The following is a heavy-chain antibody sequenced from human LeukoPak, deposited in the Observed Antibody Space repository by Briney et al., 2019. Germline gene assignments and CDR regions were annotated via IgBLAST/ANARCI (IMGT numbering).Heavy chain of an antibody. D-gene: IGHD3-22*01. CDR1: GLTFSIHW. Sequence: GGSLRLSCAASGLTFSIHWMNWVRQAPGKGLECVANINQDGSDKYYVDSVKGRFTISRDNSKNTLYLQMNSLRAEDTAVYYCAKDHDRYYDSSGYTDYWGQGTLVTVSS. J-gene: IGHJ4*02. CDR3: AKDHDRYYDSSGYTDY. V-gene: IGHV3-7*01. CDR2: INQDGSDK.